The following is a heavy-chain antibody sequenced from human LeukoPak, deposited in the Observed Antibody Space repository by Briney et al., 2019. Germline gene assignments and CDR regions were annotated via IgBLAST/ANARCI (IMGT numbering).Heavy chain of an antibody. Sequence: GGSLRLSCAASGFTFSSYSMNWVRQAPGKGLEWVAVISYDGSNKYYADSVKGRFTISRDNSKNTLYLQMNSLRAEDTAVYYCARVSGSYPAPYYFDYWGQGTLVTVSS. J-gene: IGHJ4*02. D-gene: IGHD1-26*01. CDR1: GFTFSSYS. CDR2: ISYDGSNK. CDR3: ARVSGSYPAPYYFDY. V-gene: IGHV3-30*03.